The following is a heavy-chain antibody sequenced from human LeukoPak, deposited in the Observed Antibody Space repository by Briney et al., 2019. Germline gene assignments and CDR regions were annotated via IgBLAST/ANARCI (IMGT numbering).Heavy chain of an antibody. J-gene: IGHJ4*02. Sequence: PSETLSLTCAVYGGSFSGYYWSWIRQPPGKGLEWIGEINHSGSTNYNPSLKSRVTISVDTSKNQFSLKLSSVTAADTAVYYCAIQGDSSGWYWGQGTLVTVSS. CDR1: GGSFSGYY. D-gene: IGHD6-19*01. V-gene: IGHV4-34*01. CDR2: INHSGST. CDR3: AIQGDSSGWY.